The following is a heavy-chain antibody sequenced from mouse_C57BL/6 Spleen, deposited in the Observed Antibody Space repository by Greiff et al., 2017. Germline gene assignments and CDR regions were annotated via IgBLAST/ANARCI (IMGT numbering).Heavy chain of an antibody. J-gene: IGHJ1*03. D-gene: IGHD2-1*01. V-gene: IGHV1-59*01. CDR1: GYTFTSYW. CDR2: IDPSDSYT. Sequence: QVQLQQPGAELVRPGTSVKLSCKASGYTFTSYWMHWVKQRPGQGLEWIGVIDPSDSYTNYNQKFKGKATLTVDTSSSTAYMQLSSLTSEDSAVYYCARWGYGNYSYWYFDVWGTGTTVTVSS. CDR3: ARWGYGNYSYWYFDV.